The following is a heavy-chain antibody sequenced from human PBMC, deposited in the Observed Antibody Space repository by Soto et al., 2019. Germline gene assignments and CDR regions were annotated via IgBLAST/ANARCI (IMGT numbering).Heavy chain of an antibody. D-gene: IGHD2-15*01. CDR3: ARTPLGYCSGGSCYGTHGY. J-gene: IGHJ4*02. V-gene: IGHV1-69*13. Sequence: ASVKVSCKASGGTFSRYAIRRLRQAPGQGLEWMGGIIPIFGTANYAQKFQGRVTITADASTSTAYMELSSLRCADTDLYYSARTPLGYCSGGSCYGTHGYWGQGTLDRVSS. CDR2: IIPIFGTA. CDR1: GGTFSRYA.